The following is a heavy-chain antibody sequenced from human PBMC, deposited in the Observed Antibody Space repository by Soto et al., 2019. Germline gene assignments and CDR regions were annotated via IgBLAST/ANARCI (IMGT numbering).Heavy chain of an antibody. D-gene: IGHD3-10*01. V-gene: IGHV3-33*01. CDR3: ARDNSWFGVDY. J-gene: IGHJ4*02. Sequence: QVQLVESGGGVVQPGRSLRLSCAASGFTFSSYGMHWVRQAPGKGLEWVAVIWYDGSNKYYADSVKGRFTISRDNSKNRRYLQMNSLRAEETAVYYWARDNSWFGVDYWGQGTLVTVSS. CDR1: GFTFSSYG. CDR2: IWYDGSNK.